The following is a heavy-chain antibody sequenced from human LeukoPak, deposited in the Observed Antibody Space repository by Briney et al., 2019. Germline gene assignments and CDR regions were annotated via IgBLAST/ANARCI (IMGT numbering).Heavy chain of an antibody. CDR1: GGSISSYY. D-gene: IGHD2-2*02. Sequence: SETLSLTCTVSGGSISSYYWSWIRQPPGKGLEWIGYIYYSGSTNYNPSLKSRVTISVDTSKNQFSLKLSSATAADTAVYYCARKGYCSSTSCYSWFDPWGQGTLVTVSS. CDR2: IYYSGST. V-gene: IGHV4-59*01. CDR3: ARKGYCSSTSCYSWFDP. J-gene: IGHJ5*02.